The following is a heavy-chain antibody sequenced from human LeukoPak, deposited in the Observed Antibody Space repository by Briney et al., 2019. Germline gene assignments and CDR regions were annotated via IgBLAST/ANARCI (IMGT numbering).Heavy chain of an antibody. J-gene: IGHJ4*02. CDR1: GFTFSGYA. V-gene: IGHV3-64D*06. Sequence: PGGSLRLSGSASGFTFSGYAMHWVRQAPGKGLEYVSGIPSNGGTTYYADSVKGRFTISRDNSKNTLYLRMSSLRAEDTAVYFCVRDRVVVTATFDCWGQGTLVTVSS. D-gene: IGHD2-21*02. CDR2: IPSNGGTT. CDR3: VRDRVVVTATFDC.